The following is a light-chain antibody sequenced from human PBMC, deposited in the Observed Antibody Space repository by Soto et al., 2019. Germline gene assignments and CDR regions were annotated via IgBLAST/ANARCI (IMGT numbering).Light chain of an antibody. J-gene: IGKJ2*02. V-gene: IGKV1-5*01. CDR3: QQYNSYSGT. CDR2: DAS. Sequence: DSQMTQSPSTLSASVGDRVTITCRASQSISSWLAWYQQKPGKAPKLLIYDASSLESGVPSRFSGSGSGTEFTLTSSSLQPDYFATYYCQQYNSYSGTFGQGTKLEIK. CDR1: QSISSW.